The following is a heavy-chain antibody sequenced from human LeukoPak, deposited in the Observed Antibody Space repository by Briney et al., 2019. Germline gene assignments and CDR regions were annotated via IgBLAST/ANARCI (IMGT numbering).Heavy chain of an antibody. CDR3: ARDLTSYYYDNNGAFDF. CDR2: IIPILDTP. V-gene: IGHV1-69*04. D-gene: IGHD3-22*01. CDR1: GGTFSSYA. J-gene: IGHJ4*02. Sequence: VASVKVSCKPSGGTFSSYAINWVRQAPGQGLEWMGRIIPILDTPNYAQKFQGRVTITADKSTSTAYMELSSLRSEDTAVYYCARDLTSYYYDNNGAFDFWGQGTLVTVSS.